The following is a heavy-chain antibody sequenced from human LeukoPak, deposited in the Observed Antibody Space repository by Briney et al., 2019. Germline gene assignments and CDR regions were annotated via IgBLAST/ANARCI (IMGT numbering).Heavy chain of an antibody. J-gene: IGHJ1*01. Sequence: SETLSLTCTVSGGSISSYYWSWIRQPPGKGLEWIGYIYYSGSTNYNPSLKSRVTISVDTSKNQFSLKLSSVTAADTAVYYCARVESSRYFQHWGQGTLVTVSS. V-gene: IGHV4-59*12. CDR2: IYYSGST. CDR1: GGSISSYY. D-gene: IGHD3-22*01. CDR3: ARVESSRYFQH.